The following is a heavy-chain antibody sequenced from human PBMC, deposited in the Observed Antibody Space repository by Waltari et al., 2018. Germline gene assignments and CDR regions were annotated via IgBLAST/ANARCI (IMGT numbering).Heavy chain of an antibody. V-gene: IGHV3-30*03. CDR2: ISYDGSNK. Sequence: QVQLVESGGGVVQPGRSLRLSCAASGFTFSSYGMHWVRQAPGKGLEWVAVISYDGSNKYYADSGKGRFTISRDNSKNTLYLQMNSLRAEDTAVYYCARGMSVDYWGQGTLVTVSS. CDR1: GFTFSSYG. D-gene: IGHD6-13*01. CDR3: ARGMSVDY. J-gene: IGHJ4*02.